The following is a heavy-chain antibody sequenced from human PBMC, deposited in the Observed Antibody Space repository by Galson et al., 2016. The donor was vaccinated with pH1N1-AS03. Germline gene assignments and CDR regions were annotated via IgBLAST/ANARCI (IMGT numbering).Heavy chain of an antibody. CDR1: GFSLTTNGVG. CDR3: ALRQIRMTVTEVEWLDV. V-gene: IGHV2-5*01. J-gene: IGHJ3*01. D-gene: IGHD3-3*01. Sequence: PALVKPPQTLTLTCTFSGFSLTTNGVGVGWIRQPPGKALEWLALIYGNDDKRYSPSLRSRGTITKDTTKNQVVLTMSNMDPAETPTYYFALRQIRMTVTEVEWLDVWGQGTMVTVAS. CDR2: IYGNDDK.